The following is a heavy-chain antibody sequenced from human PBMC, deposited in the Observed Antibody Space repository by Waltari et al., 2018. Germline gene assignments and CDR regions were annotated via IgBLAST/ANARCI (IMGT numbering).Heavy chain of an antibody. Sequence: QVQLQESGPGLVKPSETLSLTCTVSGGSISSYYWSWIRQPPGKGLEWIGYIYTSGSTNYNPSLKSRVTISVDTSKNQFSLKLSSVTAADTAVYYCARAPEYSWFDPWGQGTLVTVSS. V-gene: IGHV4-4*09. J-gene: IGHJ5*02. CDR3: ARAPEYSWFDP. CDR1: GGSISSYY. CDR2: IYTSGST.